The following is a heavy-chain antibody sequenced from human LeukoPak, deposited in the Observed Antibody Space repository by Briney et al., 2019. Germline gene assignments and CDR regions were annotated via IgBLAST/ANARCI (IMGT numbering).Heavy chain of an antibody. CDR2: INPNSGGT. CDR1: GYTFTGCY. J-gene: IGHJ4*02. Sequence: GASVKVSCKASGYTFTGCYMHWVRQAPGQGLEWMGWINPNSGGTNYAQKFQGRVTMTRDTSISTAYMELSRLRSDDTAVYYCARGLTWYTDESPFDYWGQGTLVTVSS. V-gene: IGHV1-2*02. D-gene: IGHD1-1*01. CDR3: ARGLTWYTDESPFDY.